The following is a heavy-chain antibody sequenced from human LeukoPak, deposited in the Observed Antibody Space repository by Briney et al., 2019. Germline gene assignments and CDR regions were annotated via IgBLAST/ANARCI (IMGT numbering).Heavy chain of an antibody. D-gene: IGHD2-2*01. J-gene: IGHJ4*02. Sequence: SETLSLTCTVSGGSISSFYWSWIRQPAGKGLEWIGRIYSSGGTNYNASLKSRVSISVVKSKHKFSLKLNTVTAADSAVNYCASGGQRDCSSTNCYDHYWGQGTLVTV. CDR1: GGSISSFY. CDR2: IYSSGGT. V-gene: IGHV4-4*07. CDR3: ASGGQRDCSSTNCYDHY.